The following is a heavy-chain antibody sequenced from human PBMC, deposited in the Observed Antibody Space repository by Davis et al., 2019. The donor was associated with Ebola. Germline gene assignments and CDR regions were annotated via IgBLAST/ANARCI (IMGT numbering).Heavy chain of an antibody. CDR1: GFTFNNYG. CDR2: ISGSGGST. V-gene: IGHV3-23*01. Sequence: GESLKISCAASGFTFNNYGMNWVRQAPGKGLEWVSAISGSGGSTNFADSVKGRFTISRDNSKNTLYLQMNSLRAEDTAVYYCAKDGRGSGYSYGYEFDYWGQGTLVTVSS. CDR3: AKDGRGSGYSYGYEFDY. D-gene: IGHD5-18*01. J-gene: IGHJ4*02.